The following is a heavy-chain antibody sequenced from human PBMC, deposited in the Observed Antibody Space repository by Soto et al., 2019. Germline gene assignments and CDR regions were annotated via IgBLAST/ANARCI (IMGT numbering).Heavy chain of an antibody. Sequence: ASVKVSCKASGYTFTGYYMHWVRQAPGQGLEWMGWINPNSGGTNYAQKFQGWVTMTRDTSISTAYMELSRLRSDDTAVYYCAREDPYYYDSSGQRGGDAFDIWGKGTMVTVPS. CDR2: INPNSGGT. J-gene: IGHJ3*02. CDR3: AREDPYYYDSSGQRGGDAFDI. V-gene: IGHV1-2*04. D-gene: IGHD3-22*01. CDR1: GYTFTGYY.